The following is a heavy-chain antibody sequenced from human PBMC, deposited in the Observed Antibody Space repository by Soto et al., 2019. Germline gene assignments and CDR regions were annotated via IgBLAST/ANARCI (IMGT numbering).Heavy chain of an antibody. V-gene: IGHV5-51*01. CDR3: ARVGHSAARLDF. D-gene: IGHD6-6*01. CDR1: GYSFSNYW. Sequence: GESLKISCNGSGYSFSNYWIGWVRQVPGKGLEWLGIIYPGESHTGYGPSFQGQVTISADKSINIAYLQWSSLKASDTAIYYCARVGHSAARLDFWGPGTLVIVSS. J-gene: IGHJ4*02. CDR2: IYPGESHT.